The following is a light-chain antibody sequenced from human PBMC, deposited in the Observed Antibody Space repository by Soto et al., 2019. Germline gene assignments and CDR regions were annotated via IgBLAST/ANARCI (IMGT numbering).Light chain of an antibody. Sequence: EIVLTQSPGTLSLFPGERANLSCRASQSVSSTYFAWYRQKPGQPPSLLIYGASNRATGVPDRFSGSGSGTDFTLTISRLEPEYFAVYYCQQYGSSPPGFTFGPGTTVDIK. CDR1: QSVSSTY. CDR3: QQYGSSPPGFT. V-gene: IGKV3-20*01. J-gene: IGKJ3*01. CDR2: GAS.